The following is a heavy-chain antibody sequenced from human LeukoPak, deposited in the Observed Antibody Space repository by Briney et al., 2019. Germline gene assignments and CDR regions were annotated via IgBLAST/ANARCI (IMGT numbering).Heavy chain of an antibody. CDR2: ISGSGGST. Sequence: GGSLRLSCAASGFIFSSYNMSWVRQAPGKGLEWVSAISGSGGSTYYADSVKGRFTISRDNSKNTLYLQMNSLRAEDTAVYYCAKVRIAAFDYWGQGTLVTVSS. V-gene: IGHV3-23*01. CDR1: GFIFSSYN. CDR3: AKVRIAAFDY. J-gene: IGHJ4*02. D-gene: IGHD6-6*01.